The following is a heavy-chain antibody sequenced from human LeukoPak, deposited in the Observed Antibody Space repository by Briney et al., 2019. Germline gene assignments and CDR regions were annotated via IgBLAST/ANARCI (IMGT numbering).Heavy chain of an antibody. V-gene: IGHV4-59*08. CDR3: ARHLWDYTYYYMDV. J-gene: IGHJ6*03. Sequence: SETLSLTCTVSGGSTSSYYWSWIRQPPGKGLEWIGYIYYSGSTNYNPSLKSRVTISVDTSKNQFSLKLSSVTAADTAVYYCARHLWDYTYYYMDVWGKGTTVTVSS. CDR2: IYYSGST. D-gene: IGHD7-27*01. CDR1: GGSTSSYY.